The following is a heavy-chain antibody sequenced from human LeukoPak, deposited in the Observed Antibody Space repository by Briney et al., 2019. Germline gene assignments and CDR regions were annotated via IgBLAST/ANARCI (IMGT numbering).Heavy chain of an antibody. Sequence: GGSLRLSCAASGLTFSSYGMHWVRQAPGKGLEWVAVISYDGSNKYYADSVKGRFTISRDNSKNTLYLQMNSLRAEDTAVYYCAAASGNYWGQGTLVTVSS. D-gene: IGHD3-10*01. CDR2: ISYDGSNK. CDR3: AAASGNY. CDR1: GLTFSSYG. V-gene: IGHV3-30*03. J-gene: IGHJ4*02.